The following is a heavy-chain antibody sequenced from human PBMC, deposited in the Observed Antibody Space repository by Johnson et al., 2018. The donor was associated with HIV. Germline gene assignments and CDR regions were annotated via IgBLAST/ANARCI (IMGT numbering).Heavy chain of an antibody. J-gene: IGHJ3*02. V-gene: IGHV3-11*01. CDR3: TTESVGYYDSSVYYSVGMGGAFDI. Sequence: QVQLVESGGGLVHPGRSLRLSCAASGFTVSSNYMNWVRQAPGKGLAWVSYISSSGSTIYYADSVKGRFTISRDNAKNLLYLQMNSLRAEDTAVYYCTTESVGYYDSSVYYSVGMGGAFDIWGQGTMVTVSS. CDR1: GFTVSSNY. CDR2: ISSSGSTI. D-gene: IGHD3-22*01.